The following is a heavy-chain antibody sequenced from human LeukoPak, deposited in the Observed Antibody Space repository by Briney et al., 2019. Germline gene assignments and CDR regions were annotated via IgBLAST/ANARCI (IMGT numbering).Heavy chain of an antibody. CDR3: ARERGSGWYYFDS. Sequence: GGSRKLSCEPSGFTFGSYEMNWVRKAQGRGLEGVSYISSSGATTHYADSVKGRFTISRDNAKNSLYLQMNSLRAEDTAVYYCARERGSGWYYFDSWGQGTLVTVSS. CDR1: GFTFGSYE. V-gene: IGHV3-48*03. CDR2: ISSSGATT. J-gene: IGHJ4*02. D-gene: IGHD6-19*01.